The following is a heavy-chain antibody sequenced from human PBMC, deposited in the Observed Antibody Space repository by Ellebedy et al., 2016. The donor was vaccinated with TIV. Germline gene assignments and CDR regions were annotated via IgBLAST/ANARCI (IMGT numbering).Heavy chain of an antibody. Sequence: MPSETLSLTCTVSGGSISSGGYYWSWIRQHPGKGLEWIGYIYYSGSTYYNPSLKSLVTISVDTSKNQFSLKLSSVTAADTAVYYCARAYGDYATMPGWYFDLWGRGTLVTVSS. CDR1: GGSISSGGYY. D-gene: IGHD4-17*01. V-gene: IGHV4-31*01. CDR2: IYYSGST. J-gene: IGHJ2*01. CDR3: ARAYGDYATMPGWYFDL.